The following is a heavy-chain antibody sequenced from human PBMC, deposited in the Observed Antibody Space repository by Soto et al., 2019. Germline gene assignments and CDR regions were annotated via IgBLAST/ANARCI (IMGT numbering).Heavy chain of an antibody. CDR1: GGSIISGDYY. D-gene: IGHD2-2*01. Sequence: SETLSLTCTVSGGSIISGDYYWSWIRQPPGKGLEWIGYIYYSGSTYYNPSLKSRVTISVDTSKNQFSLKLSSVTAADTAVYYCARAPEGGPPYCSSTSCRGYYFDPWGQGTLVTVSS. J-gene: IGHJ5*02. V-gene: IGHV4-30-4*01. CDR2: IYYSGST. CDR3: ARAPEGGPPYCSSTSCRGYYFDP.